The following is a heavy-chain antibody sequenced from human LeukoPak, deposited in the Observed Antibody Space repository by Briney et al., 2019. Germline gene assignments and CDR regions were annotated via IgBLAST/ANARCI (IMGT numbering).Heavy chain of an antibody. Sequence: SETLSLTCTVSGVSISSYYWSWIRQPPGKGLEWIGYIYYSGSTNYNPSLKSRVTISVDTSKNQFSLKLSSVTAADTAVYYCARRGDYYYYGMDVWGQGTTVTVSS. J-gene: IGHJ6*02. D-gene: IGHD6-25*01. V-gene: IGHV4-59*08. CDR3: ARRGDYYYYGMDV. CDR1: GVSISSYY. CDR2: IYYSGST.